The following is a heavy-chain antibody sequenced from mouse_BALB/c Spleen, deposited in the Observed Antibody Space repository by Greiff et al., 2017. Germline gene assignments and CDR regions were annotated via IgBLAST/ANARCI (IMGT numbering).Heavy chain of an antibody. Sequence: QVQLQQSGAELVRPGASVTLSCKASGYTFTDYEMPWVKQTPVHGLEWIGAIDPETGGTAYNQKFKGKATLTADKSSSTAYMELRSLTSEDSAVYYCTRGGLVLGLAYWGQGTLVTVSA. D-gene: IGHD4-1*01. CDR2: IDPETGGT. CDR3: TRGGLVLGLAY. J-gene: IGHJ3*01. CDR1: GYTFTDYE. V-gene: IGHV1-15*01.